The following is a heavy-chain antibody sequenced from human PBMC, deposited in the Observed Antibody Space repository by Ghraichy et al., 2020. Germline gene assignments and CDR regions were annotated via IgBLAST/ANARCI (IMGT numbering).Heavy chain of an antibody. D-gene: IGHD2-15*01. Sequence: GGSLRLSCAASGFTFSSYSMNWVRQAPGKGLEWVSSISSSSSYIYYADSVKGRFTISRDNAKNSLYLQMNSLRAEDTAVYYCARAYCSGGSCPDWYFDLWGRGTLVTVSS. V-gene: IGHV3-21*01. CDR3: ARAYCSGGSCPDWYFDL. J-gene: IGHJ2*01. CDR2: ISSSSSYI. CDR1: GFTFSSYS.